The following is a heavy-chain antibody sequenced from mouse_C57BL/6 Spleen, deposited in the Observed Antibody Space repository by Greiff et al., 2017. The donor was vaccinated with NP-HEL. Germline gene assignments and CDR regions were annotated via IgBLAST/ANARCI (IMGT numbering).Heavy chain of an antibody. CDR3: ARWITGTGWYFDV. CDR2: ISYSGST. CDR1: GYSITSDY. V-gene: IGHV3-8*01. Sequence: EVKLVESGPGLAKPSQTLSLTCSVTGYSITSDYWHWIRKFPGNKLEYMGYISYSGSTYYNPSLKSRISITRDTSKNQYYLQLNSVTTEDTATYYCARWITGTGWYFDVWGTGTTVTVSS. D-gene: IGHD4-1*01. J-gene: IGHJ1*03.